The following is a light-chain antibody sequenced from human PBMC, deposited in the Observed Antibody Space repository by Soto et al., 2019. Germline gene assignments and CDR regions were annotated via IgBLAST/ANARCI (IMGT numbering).Light chain of an antibody. J-gene: IGLJ1*01. CDR3: QSYDSSRSGFYV. CDR1: SSNIGSGYD. V-gene: IGLV1-40*01. Sequence: QSVLTQPPSVSGAPGQRVTISCTGSSSNIGSGYDVHWYQQLPGTAPKLLIYGNSSRPSGVPDRCSGSKSGTSASLAITGLQADDEGDYYCQSYDSSRSGFYVFGTGTKLTVL. CDR2: GNS.